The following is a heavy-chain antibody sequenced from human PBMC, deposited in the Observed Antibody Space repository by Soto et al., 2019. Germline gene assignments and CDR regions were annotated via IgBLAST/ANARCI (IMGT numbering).Heavy chain of an antibody. Sequence: ASVKVSCKASGYTFTGYYMHWVRQAPGQGLEWMGWINPNSGGTNYAQKFQGRVTMTRDTSISTAYMELSRLRSNDTAVYYCASQPYDSSGYCWYHFDYWGQGPLFTVSS. J-gene: IGHJ4*02. V-gene: IGHV1-2*02. CDR2: INPNSGGT. CDR3: ASQPYDSSGYCWYHFDY. D-gene: IGHD3-22*01. CDR1: GYTFTGYY.